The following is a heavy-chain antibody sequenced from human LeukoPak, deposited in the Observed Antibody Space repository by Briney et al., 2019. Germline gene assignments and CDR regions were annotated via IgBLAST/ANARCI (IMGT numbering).Heavy chain of an antibody. Sequence: SETLSPTCTVSGGSISSYYWSWIRQPPGKGLEWIGYIYYSGTTNYNPSLKSRVTISVDMSKNQFSLKLGSVTAADTAVYYCARGVYIAAAQYAYWGQGTLVTVSS. CDR3: ARGVYIAAAQYAY. J-gene: IGHJ4*02. CDR2: IYYSGTT. D-gene: IGHD6-13*01. V-gene: IGHV4-59*01. CDR1: GGSISSYY.